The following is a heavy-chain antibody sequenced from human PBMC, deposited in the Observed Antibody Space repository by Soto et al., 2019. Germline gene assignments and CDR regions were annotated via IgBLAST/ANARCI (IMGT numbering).Heavy chain of an antibody. CDR1: GFSFGSYA. CDR2: ISGSDGKT. D-gene: IGHD3-16*02. Sequence: PGGSLRLSCAASGFSFGSYALSWVRQAPGKGLGWVSTISGSDGKTFYADSVKGRFSISRDTSQSTLYLQMNSLRADDTAMYYCARWSYRDYWCQGTRVTVSS. V-gene: IGHV3-23*01. J-gene: IGHJ1*01. CDR3: ARWSYRDY.